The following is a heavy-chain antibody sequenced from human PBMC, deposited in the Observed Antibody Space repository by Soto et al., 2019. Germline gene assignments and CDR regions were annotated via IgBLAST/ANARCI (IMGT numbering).Heavy chain of an antibody. J-gene: IGHJ4*02. Sequence: GDSLKISCEGSGYIFATYWIGWVRQMPGKGLEWMGIIYPGDSDTNYSPSFKGQVTISVDKSISTAYLQWSSLKASDTAMYYCARRLRRGTCDYLGQGTQVTVSS. CDR3: ARRLRRGTCDY. CDR2: IYPGDSDT. V-gene: IGHV5-51*01. D-gene: IGHD3-16*01. CDR1: GYIFATYW.